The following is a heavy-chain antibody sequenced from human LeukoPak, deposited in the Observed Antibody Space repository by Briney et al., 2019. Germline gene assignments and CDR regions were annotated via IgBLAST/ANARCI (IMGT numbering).Heavy chain of an antibody. Sequence: ASVEVSCKASGGTFSSYAISWVRQAPGQGLEWMGGIIPIFGTANYAQKFQGRVTITADESTSTAYMELSNLRSEDTAVYYCAMPSPRYYDFGSGYYYFDYCGQGTLVTVSS. D-gene: IGHD3-3*01. V-gene: IGHV1-69*13. J-gene: IGHJ4*02. CDR1: GGTFSSYA. CDR3: AMPSPRYYDFGSGYYYFDY. CDR2: IIPIFGTA.